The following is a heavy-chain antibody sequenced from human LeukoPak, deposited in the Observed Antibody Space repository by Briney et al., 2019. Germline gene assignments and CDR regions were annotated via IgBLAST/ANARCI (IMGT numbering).Heavy chain of an antibody. V-gene: IGHV1-3*01. Sequence: GSVKVSCKASGYTLISYTMHWVRPAPEQRLEWMGWINGGNGKTKYSQKFQGRVTLTRDTSASTAYMELSSLRSEDTAVYYCARGDYGDYLTFGYWGQGTLVTVSS. CDR3: ARGDYGDYLTFGY. D-gene: IGHD4-17*01. CDR2: INGGNGKT. CDR1: GYTLISYT. J-gene: IGHJ4*02.